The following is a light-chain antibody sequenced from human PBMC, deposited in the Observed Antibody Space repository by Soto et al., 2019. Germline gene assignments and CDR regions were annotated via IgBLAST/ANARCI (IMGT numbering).Light chain of an antibody. V-gene: IGKV3-20*01. CDR3: HQYGLLPRHP. CDR2: GAS. J-gene: IGKJ2*01. CDR1: QSVNSNY. Sequence: EIVLTQSPGTLSLSPGEAAILSCRASQSVNSNYLAWYQQKSGQAPRLLIYGASSRATGVPNRFSGSGSGTDFTLTIGSLEPEDFAVYYCHQYGLLPRHPFGQGTKLEIK.